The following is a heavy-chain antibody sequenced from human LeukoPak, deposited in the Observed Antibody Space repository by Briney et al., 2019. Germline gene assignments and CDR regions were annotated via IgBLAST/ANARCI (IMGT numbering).Heavy chain of an antibody. CDR3: ARAKYSNCFDY. CDR2: IYHSGST. Sequence: SETLSLTCTVAGYSISSGYYWGWIRQPPGKGLEWIGSIYHSGSTYYNPSLKSRVTISVDTSKNQFSLKLSSVTAADTAVYYCARAKYSNCFDYWGQGTLVTVSS. J-gene: IGHJ4*02. CDR1: GYSISSGYY. V-gene: IGHV4-38-2*02. D-gene: IGHD4-11*01.